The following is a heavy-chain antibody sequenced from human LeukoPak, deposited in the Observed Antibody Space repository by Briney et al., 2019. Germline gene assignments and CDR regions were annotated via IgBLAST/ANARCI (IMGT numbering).Heavy chain of an antibody. V-gene: IGHV3-66*01. CDR2: IFSHGET. J-gene: IGHJ4*02. Sequence: GGSLRLSCAASRFTVGNNCMNWVRQAPGKGLEWVSLIFSHGETSYADSVKGRFTISRDNSKNTLYLQMNGLRVEDTAVYYCARDPPAVSINTYAWGQGTLVTVSS. CDR3: ARDPPAVSINTYA. D-gene: IGHD2-8*01. CDR1: RFTVGNNC.